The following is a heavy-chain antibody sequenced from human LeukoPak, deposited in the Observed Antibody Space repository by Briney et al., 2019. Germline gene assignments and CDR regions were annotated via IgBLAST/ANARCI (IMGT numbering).Heavy chain of an antibody. CDR1: GYSFTSYW. CDR2: IYPGDSDT. D-gene: IGHD3-3*01. J-gene: IGHJ4*02. CDR3: ARPALDYDFWSGYYSLGHYFDY. V-gene: IGHV5-51*01. Sequence: PGESLKISCKGSGYSFTSYWIGWVRQMPGKALEWMGIIYPGDSDTRYSPSFQGQVTISADKSISTAYLQWSSLKASDTAMHYCARPALDYDFWSGYYSLGHYFDYWGQGTLVTVSS.